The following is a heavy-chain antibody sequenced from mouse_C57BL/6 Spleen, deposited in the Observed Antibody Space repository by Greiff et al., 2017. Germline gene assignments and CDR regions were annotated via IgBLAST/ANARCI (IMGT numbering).Heavy chain of an antibody. V-gene: IGHV1-59*01. CDR3: ARGDDYYKDWYFDV. CDR2: IDPSDSYT. Sequence: QVQLQQPGAELVRPGTSVKLSCKASGYTFTSYWMNWVKQRPGQGLEWIGVIDPSDSYTNYNQKFKGKATLTVDTSSSTAYMQLSSLTSEDSAVCYCARGDDYYKDWYFDVWGTGTTVTVSS. CDR1: GYTFTSYW. J-gene: IGHJ1*03. D-gene: IGHD2-3*01.